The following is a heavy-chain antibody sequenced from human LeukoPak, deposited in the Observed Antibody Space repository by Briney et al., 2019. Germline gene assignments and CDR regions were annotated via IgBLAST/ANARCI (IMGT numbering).Heavy chain of an antibody. V-gene: IGHV3-23*01. Sequence: PGGSLRLSCAASGFTFSTCAMSWVRQAPGKGLEWVSTISGGGRSTDYADSVKGHFTISRDNSKNTLYLQMNSLRAGDTAIYYCTKISPLRIEYFHHWGQGTLVTVSS. D-gene: IGHD5-12*01. J-gene: IGHJ1*01. CDR2: ISGGGRST. CDR1: GFTFSTCA. CDR3: TKISPLRIEYFHH.